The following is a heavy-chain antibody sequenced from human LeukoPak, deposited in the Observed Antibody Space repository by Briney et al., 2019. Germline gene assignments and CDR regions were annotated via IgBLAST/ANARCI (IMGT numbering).Heavy chain of an antibody. D-gene: IGHD5-24*01. J-gene: IGHJ4*02. CDR3: ATESIELATIPLGY. Sequence: GGSLRLSCAASGFTVSSNEMSWVRQAPGKGLEWVSSISGGSTYYADSRKGRFTISRDNSKNTLHLQMNSLRAEDTAVYYCATESIELATIPLGYWGQGTLVTASS. CDR1: GFTVSSNE. V-gene: IGHV3-38-3*01. CDR2: ISGGST.